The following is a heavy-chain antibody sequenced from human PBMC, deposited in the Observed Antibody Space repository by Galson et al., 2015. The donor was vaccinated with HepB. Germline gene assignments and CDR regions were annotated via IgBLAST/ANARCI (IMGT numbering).Heavy chain of an antibody. D-gene: IGHD3-3*01. V-gene: IGHV3-23*01. J-gene: IGHJ4*02. Sequence: SLRLSCAASGFTLSNYDMAWVRQAPGKGLEWVSRISGSGGSTFYADSVKGRFTISRDISKNTLHLQMNSLRAEDTAVYYCAKWSPPRPFDYWGQGTLVTVSS. CDR1: GFTLSNYD. CDR2: ISGSGGST. CDR3: AKWSPPRPFDY.